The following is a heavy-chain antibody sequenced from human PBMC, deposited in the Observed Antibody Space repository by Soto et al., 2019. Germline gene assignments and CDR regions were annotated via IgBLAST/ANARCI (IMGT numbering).Heavy chain of an antibody. V-gene: IGHV3-23*01. CDR1: GFSFVNYA. CDR2: LSGSGTST. J-gene: IGHJ4*02. CDR3: AKATTNGGWLNPFHS. Sequence: EVQLLESGGGLVQPGGSLRLSCAASGFSFVNYAMNWFRQAPGKGLEWVSGLSGSGTSTYYADSVKGRCTLSRDNSRETLFLQMNSLTADDTAVYYCAKATTNGGWLNPFHSWGQGALVTVSS. D-gene: IGHD6-19*01.